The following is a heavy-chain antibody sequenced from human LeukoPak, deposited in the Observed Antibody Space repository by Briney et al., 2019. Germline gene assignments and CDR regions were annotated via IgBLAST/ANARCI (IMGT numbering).Heavy chain of an antibody. Sequence: SGGSLRLSCAASGFSFSSSWMHWVRHAPGKGLVWVSRINIDGSNTNYAASVKGRFTISRDNAKNTLYLQMDSLRAEDTAVYYCARSLGGSYDYWGQGTLVTVSS. CDR1: GFSFSSSW. CDR2: INIDGSNT. V-gene: IGHV3-74*01. J-gene: IGHJ4*02. D-gene: IGHD3-16*01. CDR3: ARSLGGSYDY.